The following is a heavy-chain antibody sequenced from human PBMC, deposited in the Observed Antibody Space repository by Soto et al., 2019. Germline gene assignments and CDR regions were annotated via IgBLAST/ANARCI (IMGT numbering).Heavy chain of an antibody. D-gene: IGHD6-6*01. CDR1: GGSFSGYY. CDR3: ARGRSSIAARGRTFYYYGMDV. Sequence: PSETLSLTCAVYGGSFSGYYWSWIRQPPGKGLEWIGEINHSGSTNYNPSLKSRVTISVDTSKNQFSLKLSSVTAADTAVYYCARGRSSIAARGRTFYYYGMDVWGQGTTVTVSS. CDR2: INHSGST. J-gene: IGHJ6*02. V-gene: IGHV4-34*01.